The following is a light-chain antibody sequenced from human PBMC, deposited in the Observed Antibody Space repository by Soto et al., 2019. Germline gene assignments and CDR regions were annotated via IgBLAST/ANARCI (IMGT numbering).Light chain of an antibody. CDR3: QTWGTGSAIVV. CDR2: VNSGGSH. Sequence: QAVLTQSPSASASLGASVKLTCTLSSGHSNYAIAWHQQQPEKGPRYLMKVNSGGSHIKGDGIPDRFSGSSSGAERYLFLSSLQSEDEADYYCQTWGTGSAIVVFGGGNQLTVL. J-gene: IGLJ7*01. CDR1: SGHSNYA. V-gene: IGLV4-69*01.